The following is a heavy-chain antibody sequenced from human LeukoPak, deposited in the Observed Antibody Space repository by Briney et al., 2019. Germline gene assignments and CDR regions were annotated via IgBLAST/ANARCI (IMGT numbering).Heavy chain of an antibody. V-gene: IGHV3-23*01. CDR1: GFSFSNYA. CDR3: IKGKYQYDY. J-gene: IGHJ4*02. CDR2: ISGTGGTT. Sequence: PGGSLRLSCAAAGFSFSNYAMSWVRQAPGKGLEWVSSISGTGGTTYSADSVKGRFTISRDNAKNTLYLQMNSLRAEDTAVYYCIKGKYQYDYWGQGTLVTVSS. D-gene: IGHD4-11*01.